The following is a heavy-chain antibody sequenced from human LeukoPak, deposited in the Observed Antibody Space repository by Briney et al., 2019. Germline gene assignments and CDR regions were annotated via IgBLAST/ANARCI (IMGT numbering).Heavy chain of an antibody. V-gene: IGHV4-4*07. CDR2: IYTSGST. Sequence: PSETLSLTCTVSGGSISSYYWSWIRQPAGKGLEWIGCIYTSGSTNYNPSLKSRVTMSVDTSENQFSLKLSSVTAADTAVYYCARDSITMVRGPNWFDPWGQGTLVTVSS. J-gene: IGHJ5*02. CDR1: GGSISSYY. D-gene: IGHD3-10*01. CDR3: ARDSITMVRGPNWFDP.